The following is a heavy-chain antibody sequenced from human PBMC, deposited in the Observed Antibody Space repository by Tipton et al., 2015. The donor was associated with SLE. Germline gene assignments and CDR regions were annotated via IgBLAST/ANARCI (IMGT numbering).Heavy chain of an antibody. CDR2: IRYSGNT. J-gene: IGHJ6*03. CDR3: ARESFTNDFYYYMDV. D-gene: IGHD2-8*01. V-gene: IGHV4-39*07. Sequence: WGWIRQPPGKGLEWIGSIRYSGNTYYNPSLQSRVTLSADTSKNQFSLRLGSVTAADTAMYYCARESFTNDFYYYMDVWGKGTTVTVSS.